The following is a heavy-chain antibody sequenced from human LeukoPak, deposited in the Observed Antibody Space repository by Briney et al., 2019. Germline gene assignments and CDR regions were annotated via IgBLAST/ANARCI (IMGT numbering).Heavy chain of an antibody. Sequence: SETLSLTCTVSSGSISSGDYYWSWIRQPAGKGLEWIAYIYYSGSTYYNPSLKSRVTISLDTSKNQFSLKLRSVSAADTGVYYCARAYYDIFNGYYYFDSWGQGTLVTVSS. CDR2: IYYSGST. J-gene: IGHJ4*02. D-gene: IGHD3-9*01. V-gene: IGHV4-30-4*01. CDR3: ARAYYDIFNGYYYFDS. CDR1: SGSISSGDYY.